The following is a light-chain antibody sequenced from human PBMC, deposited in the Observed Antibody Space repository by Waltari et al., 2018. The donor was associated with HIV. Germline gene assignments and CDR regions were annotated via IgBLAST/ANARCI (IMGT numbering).Light chain of an antibody. CDR1: ALANQY. CDR2: KDS. J-gene: IGLJ2*01. V-gene: IGLV3-25*03. CDR3: QSADSSGTYLVI. Sequence: SYELTQPPSVSVSPGQTARITCAGDALANQYAYWYQRKPGQAPVLVIYKDSERSSGIPERFSGSSSGTTVTLTISGVQAEDEADYYCQSADSSGTYLVIFGGGTKLTVL.